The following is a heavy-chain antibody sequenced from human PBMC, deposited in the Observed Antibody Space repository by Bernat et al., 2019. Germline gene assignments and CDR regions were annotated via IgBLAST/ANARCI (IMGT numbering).Heavy chain of an antibody. V-gene: IGHV3-23*04. J-gene: IGHJ4*02. D-gene: IGHD6-19*01. CDR3: ARDGSGWLFDC. Sequence: EVQLVESGGGLVQPGGSLRLSCAPSGFIFNNYAMSWVRQFPGKGLEWVSAITGNGISTYYADSVKSRFTISRDNSKNTLYLQMNNLRAADTAVYYCARDGSGWLFDCWGQGTLVTVSS. CDR2: ITGNGIST. CDR1: GFIFNNYA.